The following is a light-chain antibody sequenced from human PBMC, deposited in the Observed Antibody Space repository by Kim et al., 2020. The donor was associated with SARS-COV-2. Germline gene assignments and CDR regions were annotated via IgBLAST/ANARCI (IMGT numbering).Light chain of an antibody. CDR1: NIGTKS. J-gene: IGLJ3*02. CDR2: YDS. CDR3: QLWVFFWV. Sequence: SYELTQPPSVSVAPGKTARITCEGNNIGTKSVHWYQQKAGQAPVLVMYYDSDRPSGIPERLPGSNLGNTAILTITRVEAGEEADYYCQLWVFFWVFGGGT. V-gene: IGLV3-21*01.